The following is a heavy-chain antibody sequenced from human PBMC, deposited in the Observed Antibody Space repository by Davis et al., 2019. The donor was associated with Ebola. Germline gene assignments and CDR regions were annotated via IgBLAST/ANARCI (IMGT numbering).Heavy chain of an antibody. CDR2: INQNGLT. CDR3: VRETRYCSGDRCTHLYGMGV. J-gene: IGHJ6*02. D-gene: IGHD2-15*01. V-gene: IGHV4-34*01. Sequence: MPSETLSLTCEVYGGSISGYYWNWIRQTPGKGLEWPGDINQNGLTNYNSSLKSRVTITVDPSKNQFSLRLTSVTAADTAVYHCVRETRYCSGDRCTHLYGMGVWGQGTTVTVSS. CDR1: GGSISGYY.